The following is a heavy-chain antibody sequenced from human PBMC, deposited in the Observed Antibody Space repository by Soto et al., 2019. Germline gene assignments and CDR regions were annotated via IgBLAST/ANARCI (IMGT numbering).Heavy chain of an antibody. Sequence: EVQLVESGGGLVQPGGSLRLSCAASGFTVSSNYMSWVRQAPGKGLERVSIIYSGGTTYYADSVKGRFTISRDNSKNTLYLQMNSLRAEGTAVYYCARAGISQAAAGSLDCCPIDSWGQGTLVTVSS. J-gene: IGHJ4*02. CDR2: IYSGGTT. D-gene: IGHD6-13*01. CDR1: GFTVSSNY. V-gene: IGHV3-66*01. CDR3: ARAGISQAAAGSLDCCPIDS.